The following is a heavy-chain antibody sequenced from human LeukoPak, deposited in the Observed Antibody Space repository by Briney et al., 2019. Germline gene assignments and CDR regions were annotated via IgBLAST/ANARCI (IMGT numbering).Heavy chain of an antibody. CDR1: GFTFSSYG. CDR2: IWYDGSNK. D-gene: IGHD3-3*01. J-gene: IGHJ4*02. CDR3: AKASANDFWSGYLDY. V-gene: IGHV3-33*06. Sequence: PGRSLTLSCAASGFTFSSYGMHWVRQAPGKGLEWVAVIWYDGSNKYYADSVKARFPISRDNSKNTLYLQMNSLRAEDTAVYYCAKASANDFWSGYLDYWGQATPATVSS.